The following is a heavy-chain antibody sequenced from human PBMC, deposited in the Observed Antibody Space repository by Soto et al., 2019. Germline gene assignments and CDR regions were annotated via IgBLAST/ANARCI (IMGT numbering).Heavy chain of an antibody. J-gene: IGHJ6*02. CDR1: GFTFSTYG. V-gene: IGHV3-30*03. D-gene: IGHD4-17*01. Sequence: QVQLVESGGGEVQPGRSLTISCAASGFTFSTYGMHWVRQTPGKGLEWVAVISYDGTNKFYSDSVKGRFTISRDNFKNTLTLQMNSLRSDDTAVYSCAIDLQSYGDYDYYCYGMDVWGLGNRITVSS. CDR3: AIDLQSYGDYDYYCYGMDV. CDR2: ISYDGTNK.